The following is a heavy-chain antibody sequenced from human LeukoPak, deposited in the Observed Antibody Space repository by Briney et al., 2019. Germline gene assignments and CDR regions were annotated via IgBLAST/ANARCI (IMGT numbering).Heavy chain of an antibody. CDR1: GGAFSGDC. Sequence: SETLSLTCAVYGGAFSGDCWRCVRQPPGNGLEWVGEINHSGSTSYNPSRKCGVTISVDRSKNQFSLKLTSVTAADTAVYYCARGIIGSGYYWAIDYWGQGTLVTVSS. CDR2: INHSGST. CDR3: ARGIIGSGYYWAIDY. D-gene: IGHD3-22*01. V-gene: IGHV4-34*01. J-gene: IGHJ4*02.